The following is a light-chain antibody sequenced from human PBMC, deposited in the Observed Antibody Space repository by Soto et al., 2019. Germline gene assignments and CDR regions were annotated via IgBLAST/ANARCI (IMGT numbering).Light chain of an antibody. V-gene: IGKV1-5*03. CDR2: KAS. CDR1: QTISSW. CDR3: QQYETYLKT. Sequence: DIQMTQSPYTLSASVGDRVTITCWASQTISSWLAWYQQKPGKAPKLLIYKASTLKSGVPSRFSGSGSGTEFTLTISRVQPEDFATYYCQQYETYLKTFGQGTKVDIK. J-gene: IGKJ1*01.